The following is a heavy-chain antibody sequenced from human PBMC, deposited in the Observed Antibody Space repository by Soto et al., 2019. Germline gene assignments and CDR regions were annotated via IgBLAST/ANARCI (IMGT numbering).Heavy chain of an antibody. CDR2: IGSGGHT. D-gene: IGHD2-21*01. V-gene: IGHV3-23*01. J-gene: IGHJ1*01. CDR1: GFTFSSFG. CDR3: ARAYSGYIEYFQH. Sequence: EVQLLESGGGLAPPGGSLRLSCATSGFTFSSFGMSWVRQAPGKGLEWVSGIGSGGHTDEADSVRGRFTISRDNSKNTLYLPIDSVRGEDMAVYYWARAYSGYIEYFQHWGRGTLVDVP.